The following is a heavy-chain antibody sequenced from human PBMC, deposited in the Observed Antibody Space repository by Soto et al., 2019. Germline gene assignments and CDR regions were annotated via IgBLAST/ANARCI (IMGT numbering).Heavy chain of an antibody. V-gene: IGHV4-39*01. CDR2: IYYSGIT. CDR1: GGSISSSSYY. CDR3: VRHDYSNWFDP. J-gene: IGHJ5*02. D-gene: IGHD4-4*01. Sequence: QLQLQESGPGLVKPSETLSLTCTVSGGSISSSSYYWGWIRQPPGKGLECIGIIYYSGITNYNPSLKSRVTLSVDTANNQFSLILTSVTAADTAVYYCVRHDYSNWFDPWGQGTLVTVSS.